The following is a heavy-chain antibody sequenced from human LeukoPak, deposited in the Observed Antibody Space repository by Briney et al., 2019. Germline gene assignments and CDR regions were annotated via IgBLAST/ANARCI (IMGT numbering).Heavy chain of an antibody. D-gene: IGHD6-19*01. J-gene: IGHJ4*02. CDR3: ARRMAVGGKVDY. CDR1: GGSISSNNYY. Sequence: PSETLSLTCTVSGGSISSNNYYWGWIRQPPGKGLEWIGSIYYSGSTYYNPSLKSRVTISVDTSKNQFSLRLSSVTAADTAVYFCARRMAVGGKVDYWGREPWSPSPQ. CDR2: IYYSGST. V-gene: IGHV4-39*01.